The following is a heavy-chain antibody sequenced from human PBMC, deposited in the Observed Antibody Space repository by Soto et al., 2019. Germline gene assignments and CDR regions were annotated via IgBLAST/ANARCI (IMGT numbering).Heavy chain of an antibody. D-gene: IGHD6-19*01. Sequence: ASVKVSCKASGGTFSSYAISWVRQAPGQGLEWMGGIIPILGIANYAQKFQGRVTITADKSTSTAYMELSSLRSEDTAVYDCARERPDSSGWYGYNWFDPWGQGTLVTVSS. CDR2: IIPILGIA. CDR1: GGTFSSYA. CDR3: ARERPDSSGWYGYNWFDP. J-gene: IGHJ5*02. V-gene: IGHV1-69*10.